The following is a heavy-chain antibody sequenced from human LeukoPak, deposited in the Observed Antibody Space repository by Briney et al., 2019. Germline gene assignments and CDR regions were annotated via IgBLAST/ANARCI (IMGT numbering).Heavy chain of an antibody. CDR1: GFTFSSYS. Sequence: SGGSLRLSCAASGFTFSSYSMNWVRQAPGKGLEWVSSISSSSYIYYADSVKGRFTISRDNAKNSLYLQMNSLRAEDTAVYYCAKDKAMTTAAMDVWGKGTTVTVSS. J-gene: IGHJ6*03. V-gene: IGHV3-21*01. CDR2: ISSSSYI. CDR3: AKDKAMTTAAMDV. D-gene: IGHD4-17*01.